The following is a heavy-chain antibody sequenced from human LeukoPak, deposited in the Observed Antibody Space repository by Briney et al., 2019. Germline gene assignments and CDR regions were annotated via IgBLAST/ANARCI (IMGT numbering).Heavy chain of an antibody. CDR1: GGSLSSDDYA. CDR3: ARAVVAVAGGVTFDQ. D-gene: IGHD6-19*01. J-gene: IGHJ4*02. CDR2: PYHTGST. Sequence: SETLSLTCTVSGGSLSSDDYAWSWIRQPPGKGLEWVGFPYHTGSTYYNPSLKSRLTISVDRSKNQFSLSLSSMTAADTAVYYCARAVVAVAGGVTFDQWGQGTLVTVSS. V-gene: IGHV4-30-2*01.